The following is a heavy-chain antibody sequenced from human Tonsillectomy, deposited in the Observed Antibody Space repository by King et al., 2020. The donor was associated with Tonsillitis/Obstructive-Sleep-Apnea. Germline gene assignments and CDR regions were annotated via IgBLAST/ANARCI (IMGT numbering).Heavy chain of an antibody. CDR2: IKQDGSEK. V-gene: IGHV3-7*01. Sequence: QLVQSGGGLVQTGGSLRLSCAASGFTFSSYWMSWVRQAPGKGLEWVANIKQDGSEKYYVDSVKGRFTISRDNAKNSLYLQINSLRAEDTAVYYFARGNDILTCYYPYYYYYMDVCGKGTTVTLSS. J-gene: IGHJ6*03. D-gene: IGHD3-9*01. CDR1: GFTFSSYW. CDR3: ARGNDILTCYYPYYYYYMDV.